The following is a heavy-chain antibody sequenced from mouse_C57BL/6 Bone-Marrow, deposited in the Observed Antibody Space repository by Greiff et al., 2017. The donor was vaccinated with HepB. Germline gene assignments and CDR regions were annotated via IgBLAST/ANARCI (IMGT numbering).Heavy chain of an antibody. J-gene: IGHJ2*01. Sequence: EVQLQQSGPELVKPGASVKIPCKASGYTFTDYNMDWVKQSHGKSLEWIGDINPNNGGTIYNQKFKGKATLTVDKSSSTAYMERRRLTSEDTAVYYCARSPYYDYHFDYWGQGTTLTVSS. CDR3: ARSPYYDYHFDY. CDR1: GYTFTDYN. V-gene: IGHV1-18*01. CDR2: INPNNGGT. D-gene: IGHD2-4*01.